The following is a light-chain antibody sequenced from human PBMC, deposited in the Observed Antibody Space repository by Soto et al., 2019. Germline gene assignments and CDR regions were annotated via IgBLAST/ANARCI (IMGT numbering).Light chain of an antibody. J-gene: IGLJ1*01. CDR1: SSDVGGYNY. Sequence: QSALTQPASVSGSPGQSVTISCTGTSSDVGGYNYVSWYQQHPGKAPKLMIHDVSKRPSGVPDRFSGSKSGYTASLTISGLQAEDEADYYCSSYAGSYGYVFGTGTKLTVL. V-gene: IGLV2-11*01. CDR2: DVS. CDR3: SSYAGSYGYV.